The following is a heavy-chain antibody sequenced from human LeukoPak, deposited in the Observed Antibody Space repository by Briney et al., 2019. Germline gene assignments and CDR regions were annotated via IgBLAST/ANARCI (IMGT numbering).Heavy chain of an antibody. CDR1: GGSLSSSNYY. Sequence: SETLSLTCIVSGGSLSSSNYYWGWIRQPPGKGLEWIGSIYYSGRNYYNPSLQERTTTSEDTSKNQFSLRLSSVTDADTAVYYCARDNIKIVGPIDGFDIWGQGTMVTVSS. J-gene: IGHJ3*02. CDR2: IYYSGRN. D-gene: IGHD1-26*01. V-gene: IGHV4-39*07. CDR3: ARDNIKIVGPIDGFDI.